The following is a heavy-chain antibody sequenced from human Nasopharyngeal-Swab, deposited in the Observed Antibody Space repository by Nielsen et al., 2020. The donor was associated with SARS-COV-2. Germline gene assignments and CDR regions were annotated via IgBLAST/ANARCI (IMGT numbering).Heavy chain of an antibody. CDR2: ISTKTGAP. D-gene: IGHD1-1*01. CDR3: ARENQEYANIWIDY. Sequence: ASVKVSCKASGYTFTSNVLNWVRQAPGQGPEYIGWISTKTGAPTYAQAFTGRFVISFDTSVSTTYLQISSLKADDTAVYYCARENQEYANIWIDYWGQGTQVTVSS. CDR1: GYTFTSNV. J-gene: IGHJ4*02. V-gene: IGHV7-4-1*02.